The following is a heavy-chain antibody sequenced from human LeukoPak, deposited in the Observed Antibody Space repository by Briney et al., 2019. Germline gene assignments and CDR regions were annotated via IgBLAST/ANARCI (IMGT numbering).Heavy chain of an antibody. V-gene: IGHV3-48*04. Sequence: GGSLRLSCAASGFTFSSYSMNWGRQAPGKGLEGVSYISSSSSTIYYADSVKGRFTISRDNAKNSLYLQMNSLRAEDTAVYYCARRPPYCSSTSCFDYWGQGTLVTVSS. CDR1: GFTFSSYS. J-gene: IGHJ4*02. D-gene: IGHD2-2*01. CDR3: ARRPPYCSSTSCFDY. CDR2: ISSSSSTI.